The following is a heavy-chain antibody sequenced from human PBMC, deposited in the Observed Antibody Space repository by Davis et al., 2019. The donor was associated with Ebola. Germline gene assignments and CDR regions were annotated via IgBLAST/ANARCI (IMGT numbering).Heavy chain of an antibody. CDR2: ISWNSGSI. J-gene: IGHJ6*04. Sequence: SLKISCAASGFTFDGYAMHWVRQAPGKGLEWVSGISWNSGSIGYADSVKGRFTISRDNAKNSLYLQMNSLRDEDTAVYYCARDLEYSYGLSVWGKGTTVTVSS. CDR3: ARDLEYSYGLSV. D-gene: IGHD5-18*01. V-gene: IGHV3-9*01. CDR1: GFTFDGYA.